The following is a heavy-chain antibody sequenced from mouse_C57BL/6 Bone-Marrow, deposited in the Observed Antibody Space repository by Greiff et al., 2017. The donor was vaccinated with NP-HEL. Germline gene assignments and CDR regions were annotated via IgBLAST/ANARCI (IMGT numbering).Heavy chain of an antibody. CDR3: AITTPHY. Sequence: DVQLQESGPGLVKPSQSLSLTCSVTGYSITSGYYWNWIRQFPGNKLEWMGYISYDGSNNYNPSLKNRISITRDTSKNQFFLKLNSVTTEDTATYYCAITTPHYWGQGTTLTVSS. V-gene: IGHV3-6*01. CDR1: GYSITSGYY. CDR2: ISYDGSN. J-gene: IGHJ2*01. D-gene: IGHD1-1*01.